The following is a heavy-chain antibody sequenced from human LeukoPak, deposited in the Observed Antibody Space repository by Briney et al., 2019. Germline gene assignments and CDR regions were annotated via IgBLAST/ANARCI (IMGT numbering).Heavy chain of an antibody. V-gene: IGHV3-21*01. CDR1: GFTLSSYS. CDR3: ARGRIAAAITFDY. J-gene: IGHJ4*02. Sequence: GGSLRLSCAASGFTLSSYSMNWVRQAPGKGLEWVSSISSSSSYICYADSVKGRFTISRDNAKNPLYLQMNSLRAEDTAVYYCARGRIAAAITFDYWGQGTLVTVSS. D-gene: IGHD6-13*01. CDR2: ISSSSSYI.